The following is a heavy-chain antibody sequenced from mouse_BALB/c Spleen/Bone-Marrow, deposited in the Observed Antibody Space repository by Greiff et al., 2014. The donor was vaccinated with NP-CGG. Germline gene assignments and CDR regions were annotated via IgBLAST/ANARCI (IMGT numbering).Heavy chain of an antibody. V-gene: IGHV1-69*01. CDR1: GYTFTDNW. CDR2: IDTSDSYT. J-gene: IGHJ4*01. Sequence: QVQLQQSGAELGVPGASVKMSCKASGYTFTDNWMYWVKQRPGQGLEWIGAIDTSDSYTNFNQKFMGKASLTVDASSSTAYMQVSSLTSDDSAVYYCARGGHDFSLDYWGQGTSVTVSS. CDR3: ARGGHDFSLDY. D-gene: IGHD2-4*01.